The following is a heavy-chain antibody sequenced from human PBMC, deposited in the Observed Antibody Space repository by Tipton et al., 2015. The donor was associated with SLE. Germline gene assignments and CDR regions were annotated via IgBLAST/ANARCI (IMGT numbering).Heavy chain of an antibody. V-gene: IGHV3-30*02. CDR1: GFTFSSYG. CDR2: IHYDE. CDR3: AKGGKPGIAVAGPNDVFDI. J-gene: IGHJ3*02. Sequence: SLRLSCAASGFTFSSYGMHWVRQAPGKGLEWVAFIHYDEYYADSVKGRFTISRDNSKNTLYLQMNSLRAEDTAVYYCAKGGKPGIAVAGPNDVFDIWGQGTIVTVSS. D-gene: IGHD6-19*01.